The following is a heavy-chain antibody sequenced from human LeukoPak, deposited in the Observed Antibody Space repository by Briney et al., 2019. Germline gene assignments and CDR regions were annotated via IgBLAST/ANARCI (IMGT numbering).Heavy chain of an antibody. CDR2: IKTKAESYAT. V-gene: IGHV3-73*01. CDR3: SRRTFTADWHLDL. J-gene: IGHJ2*01. Sequence: GGSLRLSCAASGFTFSGSDIHWVRQASGKGLEWIGRIKTKAESYATAYVVSVQGRFTLSRDDSKNTAFLQMNSLKTEDTAVYYCSRRTFTADWHLDLWGRGTLVTVSS. D-gene: IGHD3-16*01. CDR1: GFTFSGSD.